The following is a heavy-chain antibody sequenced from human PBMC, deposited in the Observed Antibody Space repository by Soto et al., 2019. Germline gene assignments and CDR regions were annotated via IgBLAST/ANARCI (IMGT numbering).Heavy chain of an antibody. CDR3: ARGSVASDDKPSGMDV. Sequence: ASVKVSCKASGYTFTAYYMHWVRQVPGQEFEWMGWIRPNGGSTDFARVFQGKFTMTWDTSITTAYMELTSLTYNDSAVYYCARGSVASDDKPSGMDVWGQRTTVTVSS. CDR2: IRPNGGST. CDR1: GYTFTAYY. V-gene: IGHV1-2*02. D-gene: IGHD3-22*01. J-gene: IGHJ6*02.